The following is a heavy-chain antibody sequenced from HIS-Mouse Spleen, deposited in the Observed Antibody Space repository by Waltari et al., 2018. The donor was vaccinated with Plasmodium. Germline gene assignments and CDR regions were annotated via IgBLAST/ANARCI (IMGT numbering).Heavy chain of an antibody. J-gene: IGHJ4*02. CDR2: IYYSGST. CDR3: ARDRITGTSYFDY. Sequence: QLQLQESGPGLVKPSETLSLTCTVSGGSISSSSYYLGWIGQPPGKGLEWIGSIYYSGSTYYNPSLKSRVTISVDTSKNQFSLKLSSVTAADTAVYYCARDRITGTSYFDYWGQGTLVTVSS. V-gene: IGHV4-39*07. CDR1: GGSISSSSYY. D-gene: IGHD1-7*01.